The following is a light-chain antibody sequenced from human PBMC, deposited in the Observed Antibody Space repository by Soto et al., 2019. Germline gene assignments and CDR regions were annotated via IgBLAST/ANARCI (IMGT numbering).Light chain of an antibody. CDR1: QSISSY. CDR2: GAS. J-gene: IGKJ2*01. Sequence: DIQMTQSPSSLSASVGDRVTITCRASQSISSYLNWYQEKPGKAPKLLIYGASSLQSGVPPRFSGSASGTDFTLHFSSLQPEDFATYYCQQCYSPPYTFGQGTKLEIK. V-gene: IGKV1-39*01. CDR3: QQCYSPPYT.